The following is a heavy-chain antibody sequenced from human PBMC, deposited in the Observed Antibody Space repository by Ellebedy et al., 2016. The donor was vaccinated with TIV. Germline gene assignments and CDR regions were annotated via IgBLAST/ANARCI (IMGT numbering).Heavy chain of an antibody. CDR3: AREDSSSWYYFYYYGMDV. D-gene: IGHD6-13*01. J-gene: IGHJ6*02. CDR2: VYYSGST. CDR1: GGSISSSRYY. Sequence: SETLSLTCTVSGGSISSSRYYWGWIRQPPGKGLEWIGSVYYSGSTHYNPSLKSRVTISVDTSKNQFSLKLTSVTAADTAVYYCAREDSSSWYYFYYYGMDVWGQGTTVTVSS. V-gene: IGHV4-39*02.